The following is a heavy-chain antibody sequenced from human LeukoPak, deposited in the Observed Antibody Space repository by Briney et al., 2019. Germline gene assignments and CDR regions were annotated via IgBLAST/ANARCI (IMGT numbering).Heavy chain of an antibody. CDR1: GFTFDDYG. J-gene: IGHJ4*02. V-gene: IGHV3-9*01. CDR2: ISWNSGSI. CDR3: AKDATYSSGWTDY. Sequence: GGSLRLSYAASGFTFDDYGMHWVRQAPGKGLEWVSGISWNSGSIGYADSVKGRFTISRDNAKNSLYLQMNSLRVEDTALYYCAKDATYSSGWTDYWGQGTLVTVSS. D-gene: IGHD6-19*01.